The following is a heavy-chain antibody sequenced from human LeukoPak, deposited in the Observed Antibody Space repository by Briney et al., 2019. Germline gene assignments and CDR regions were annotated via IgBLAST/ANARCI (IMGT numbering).Heavy chain of an antibody. CDR1: GFTFSRYS. J-gene: IGHJ6*04. D-gene: IGHD2-15*01. V-gene: IGHV3-21*01. Sequence: PGGSLRLSCAASGFTFSRYSMNWVRQAPGKGLEWVSSITSSSSYIYYADSVKGRFTISRDNAKNSLYLQMNSLRVEDTAVYYCARVPNIVGGSGMDVWGKGTTVTVSS. CDR2: ITSSSSYI. CDR3: ARVPNIVGGSGMDV.